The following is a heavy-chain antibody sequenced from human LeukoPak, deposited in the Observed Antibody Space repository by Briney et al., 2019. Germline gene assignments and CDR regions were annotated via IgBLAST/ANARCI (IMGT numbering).Heavy chain of an antibody. D-gene: IGHD3-3*01. V-gene: IGHV4-34*01. CDR1: GGSFSGYY. Sequence: TSETLSLTCAVYGGSFSGYYWSWIRQPPGKGLEWIGEINHSGSTNYNPSLKSRVTISVDTSKNQFSLKLSSVTAADTAVYYCARGPAIFGVVMVTFDYWGQGTLVTVSS. CDR2: INHSGST. J-gene: IGHJ4*02. CDR3: ARGPAIFGVVMVTFDY.